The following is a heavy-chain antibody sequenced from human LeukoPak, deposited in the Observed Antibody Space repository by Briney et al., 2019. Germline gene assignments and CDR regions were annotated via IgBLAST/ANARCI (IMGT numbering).Heavy chain of an antibody. D-gene: IGHD1-1*01. CDR1: GGSISSYY. CDR2: IYYSGST. CDR3: ARVRPRTYYFDY. Sequence: SETLSLTCTVSGGSISSYYWSWIRQPPGKGLEWLGYIYYSGSTNYNPSLKSRVTISVDTSKNQFSLKLSSVTAADTAVYYCARVRPRTYYFDYWGQGTLVTVSS. J-gene: IGHJ4*02. V-gene: IGHV4-59*01.